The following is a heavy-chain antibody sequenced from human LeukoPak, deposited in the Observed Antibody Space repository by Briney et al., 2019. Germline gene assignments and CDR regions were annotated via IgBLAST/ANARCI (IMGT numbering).Heavy chain of an antibody. Sequence: SETLSLTCNVSGGSMSGHFWIWFRQPPGKGLEWIGHRDDSGRSNYNPSLRSRVTISIDTSKSQFSLKLNSVTAADTADYYCARAPVVGGVLGWFDFWGQGVLVTVSS. D-gene: IGHD3-10*01. J-gene: IGHJ5*01. V-gene: IGHV4-59*11. CDR1: GGSMSGHF. CDR3: ARAPVVGGVLGWFDF. CDR2: RDDSGRS.